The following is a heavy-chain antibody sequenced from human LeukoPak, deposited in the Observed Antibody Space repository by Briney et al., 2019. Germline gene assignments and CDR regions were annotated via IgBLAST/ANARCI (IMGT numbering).Heavy chain of an antibody. J-gene: IGHJ5*02. CDR3: ARDPLAYYDILTGYFPDWFDP. CDR2: TNPNSGGT. Sequence: ASVKVSCKASGYTFTGYYMHWVRQAPGQGLEWMGWTNPNSGGTNYAQKFQGRVTMTRDTSISTAYMELSRLRSDDTAVYYCARDPLAYYDILTGYFPDWFDPWGQGTLVTDSS. V-gene: IGHV1-2*02. D-gene: IGHD3-9*01. CDR1: GYTFTGYY.